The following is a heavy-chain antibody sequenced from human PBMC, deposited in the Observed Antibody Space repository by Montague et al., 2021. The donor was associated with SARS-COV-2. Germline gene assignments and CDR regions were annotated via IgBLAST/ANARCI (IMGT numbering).Heavy chain of an antibody. D-gene: IGHD3-9*01. J-gene: IGHJ6*02. CDR3: ARDYDILTGYYNDHYYYYGMDV. CDR1: GFTFDDYG. Sequence: SLRLSCAASGFTFDDYGMSWVRQAPGKGLEWVSGINWNGGSTGYSDSVEGRFTISRDNAKNSLYLQMNSLRAEDTALYYCARDYDILTGYYNDHYYYYGMDVWGQGTTVTVSS. CDR2: INWNGGST. V-gene: IGHV3-20*04.